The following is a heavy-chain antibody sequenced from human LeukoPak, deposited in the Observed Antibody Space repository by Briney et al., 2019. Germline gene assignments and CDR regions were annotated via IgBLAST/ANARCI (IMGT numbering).Heavy chain of an antibody. J-gene: IGHJ5*02. Sequence: PSETLSLTCAVYGGSFSGYYWSWIRQPPGKGLEWIGEINHSGSTNYNPSLKSRVTISVDTSKNQFSLKMSSVTAADTAVYYCARNYYGSGSHAPWGQGTLVTVS. V-gene: IGHV4-34*01. D-gene: IGHD3-10*01. CDR1: GGSFSGYY. CDR3: ARNYYGSGSHAP. CDR2: INHSGST.